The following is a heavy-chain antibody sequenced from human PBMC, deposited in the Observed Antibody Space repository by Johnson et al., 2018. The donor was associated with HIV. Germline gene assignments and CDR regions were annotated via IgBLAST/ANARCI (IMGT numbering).Heavy chain of an antibody. CDR1: GFTFSSYW. Sequence: VQLVESGGGLVQPGGSLRLSCAASGFTFSSYWMHWVRPAPGKGLVWVSRLKSDGSCITYADSGPGRFTISRDNTNNTLYLQLNSLRVEDTAVYYCARALSRFGVSDAFDVWGQGTMVTVSS. D-gene: IGHD3-10*01. V-gene: IGHV3-74*02. CDR3: ARALSRFGVSDAFDV. J-gene: IGHJ3*01. CDR2: LKSDGSCI.